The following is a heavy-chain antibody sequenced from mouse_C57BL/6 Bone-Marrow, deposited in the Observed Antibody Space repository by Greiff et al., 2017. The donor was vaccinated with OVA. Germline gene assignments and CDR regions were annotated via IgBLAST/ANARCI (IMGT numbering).Heavy chain of an antibody. Sequence: VQLQQSVAELVRPGASVKLSCTASGFNIKNTYMHWVKQRPEQGLEWIGRIDPANDNTKYAPKFQGKATMTADTSSTTAYLQLSSLSSEDTAVYCCARRNFGSSFYAMDYWGQGTSVTVSS. V-gene: IGHV14-3*01. CDR2: IDPANDNT. J-gene: IGHJ4*01. CDR3: ARRNFGSSFYAMDY. CDR1: GFNIKNTY. D-gene: IGHD1-1*01.